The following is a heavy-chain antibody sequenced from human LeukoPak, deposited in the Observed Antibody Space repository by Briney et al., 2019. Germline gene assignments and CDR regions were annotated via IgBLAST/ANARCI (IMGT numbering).Heavy chain of an antibody. D-gene: IGHD1-26*01. CDR1: GGSVSSGSYY. V-gene: IGHV4-61*01. CDR2: IYYSGST. J-gene: IGHJ4*02. CDR3: ARSLGGATIDY. Sequence: SETPSLTCTVSGGSVSSGSYYWSWIRQPPGKGLEWIGYIYYSGSTNYNPSLKSRVTISVDTSKNQFSLELSSVTAADTAVYYCARSLGGATIDYWGQGTLVTVSS.